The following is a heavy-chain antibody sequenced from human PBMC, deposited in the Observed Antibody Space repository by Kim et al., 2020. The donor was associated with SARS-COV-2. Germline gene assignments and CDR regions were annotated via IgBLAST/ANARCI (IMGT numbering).Heavy chain of an antibody. D-gene: IGHD3-22*01. CDR3: ARRRYYEGPVNYYAFDI. CDR1: GGSISTTNW. Sequence: SETPSLTCGVSGGSISTTNWWSWVRQSPTMGLEWIGEIYHTGKTNYNPSLNSRVTISLDKSKSQFSLKVTSVTAADTAVYYCARRRYYEGPVNYYAFDI. V-gene: IGHV4-4*02. CDR2: IYHTGKT. J-gene: IGHJ3*02.